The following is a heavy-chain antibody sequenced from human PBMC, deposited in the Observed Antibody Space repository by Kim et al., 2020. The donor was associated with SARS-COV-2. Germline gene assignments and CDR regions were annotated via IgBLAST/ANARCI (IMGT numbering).Heavy chain of an antibody. CDR1: GFTFSSYA. V-gene: IGHV3-23*01. CDR3: AKVGVGGTYGSGRAYFDY. Sequence: GGSLRLSCAASGFTFSSYAMSWVRQAPGKGLEWVSAISGSGGSTYYADSMKGRFTISRDNSKNTLYLQMNSLRAEDTAVYYCAKVGVGGTYGSGRAYFDYWGQGTLVTVSS. D-gene: IGHD3-10*01. J-gene: IGHJ4*02. CDR2: ISGSGGST.